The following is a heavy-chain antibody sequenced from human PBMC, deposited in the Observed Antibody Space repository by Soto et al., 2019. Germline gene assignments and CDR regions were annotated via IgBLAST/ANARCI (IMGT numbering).Heavy chain of an antibody. V-gene: IGHV3-66*01. CDR3: ARATPTYYDFWSGPFGY. J-gene: IGHJ4*02. CDR2: IYSGGST. CDR1: GFTVSSNC. Sequence: EVQLVESGGGLVQPGGSLRLSCAASGFTVSSNCMSWVRQAPGKGLEWVSVIYSGGSTYYADSVKGRFTISRDNSKNTLYLQMNSLRAEDTAVYYCARATPTYYDFWSGPFGYWGQGTLVTVSS. D-gene: IGHD3-3*01.